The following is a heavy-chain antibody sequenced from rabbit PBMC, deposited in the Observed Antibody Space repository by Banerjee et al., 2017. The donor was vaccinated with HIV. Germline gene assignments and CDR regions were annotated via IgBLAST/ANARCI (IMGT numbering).Heavy chain of an antibody. V-gene: IGHV1S40*01. CDR3: AAGSSYWGTRLDL. D-gene: IGHD8-1*01. CDR2: IGAGDGST. CDR1: GFDFNSKT. J-gene: IGHJ3*01. Sequence: QSLEESGGDLVKPEGSLTLTCKASGFDFNSKTMCWFRQAPGKGPEWIACIGAGDGSTDYASWAKGRFTISKTSSTTVTLQMTSLTAADTATYFCAAGSSYWGTRLDLWGPGTLVTVS.